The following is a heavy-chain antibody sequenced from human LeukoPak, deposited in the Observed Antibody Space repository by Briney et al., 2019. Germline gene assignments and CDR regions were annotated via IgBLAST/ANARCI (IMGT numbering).Heavy chain of an antibody. CDR1: RFSFSRYA. J-gene: IGHJ4*02. CDR3: AGRRVINYFDY. Sequence: SGSLRLSYAASRFSFSRYALSGVRQAPGKGLEWVSAISGSGGSTYYADSLKGRFTISRDNYKNTLYLQMNSLRAEDTAVYYCAGRRVINYFDYWGQGTRVTVSA. D-gene: IGHD3-10*01. V-gene: IGHV3-23*01. CDR2: ISGSGGST.